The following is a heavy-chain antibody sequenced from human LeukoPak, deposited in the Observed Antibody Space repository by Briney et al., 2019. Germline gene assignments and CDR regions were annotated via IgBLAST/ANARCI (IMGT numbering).Heavy chain of an antibody. CDR2: INWNGDDT. Sequence: GGSLRLSCAASGFNFNDYGMSWVRQVLGKRLEWVSGINWNGDDTNYADSVKGRFTISRDNSKNTLYLQMNSLRAEDTAVYYCAKGGHCSSTSCYSYYYMDVWGKGTTVTVSS. D-gene: IGHD2-2*01. J-gene: IGHJ6*03. CDR3: AKGGHCSSTSCYSYYYMDV. CDR1: GFNFNDYG. V-gene: IGHV3-20*04.